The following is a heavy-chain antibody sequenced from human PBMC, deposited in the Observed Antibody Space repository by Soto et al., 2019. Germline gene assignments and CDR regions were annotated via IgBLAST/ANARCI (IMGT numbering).Heavy chain of an antibody. Sequence: QLQLQESGPGLVKPSETLSLTFTVSGGSISSSSYYWGWIRQPPGKGLEWIGSIYYSGSTYYNPSLKGRVNLSVDTSKHQFSLKLSSVTAADTAVYYCARHLGIAKETLYIFDYWGQGTLVTVSS. J-gene: IGHJ4*02. CDR2: IYYSGST. CDR3: ARHLGIAKETLYIFDY. V-gene: IGHV4-39*01. D-gene: IGHD6-13*01. CDR1: GGSISSSSYY.